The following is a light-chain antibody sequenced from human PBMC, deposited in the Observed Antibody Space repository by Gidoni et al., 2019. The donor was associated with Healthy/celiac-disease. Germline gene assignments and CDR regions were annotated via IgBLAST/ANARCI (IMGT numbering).Light chain of an antibody. J-gene: IGKJ1*01. CDR1: QSISSW. V-gene: IGKV1-5*03. CDR3: QQYNR. Sequence: DIQMTQSPSTLSASVGDRVTITCRASQSISSWLAWYQQKPGKAPKLLIYKASSLESGVPSRFSGSGSVTEFTLTISSLQPDDFATYYCQQYNRFGQGTKVEI. CDR2: KAS.